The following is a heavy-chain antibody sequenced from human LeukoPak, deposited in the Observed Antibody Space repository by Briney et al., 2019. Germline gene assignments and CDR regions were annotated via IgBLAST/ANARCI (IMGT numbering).Heavy chain of an antibody. CDR1: GFTVSSNY. CDR3: TTGVRYYDRSGYY. CDR2: ISAGSGSS. Sequence: PGGSLRLSCAASGFTVSSNYMSWVRQAPGKGLEWVSAISAGSGSSHYADSVRGRFTISRDNPKNTLYLQMNSLKTEDTAVYYCTTGVRYYDRSGYYRGQGTLVTVSS. D-gene: IGHD3-22*01. V-gene: IGHV3-23*01. J-gene: IGHJ4*02.